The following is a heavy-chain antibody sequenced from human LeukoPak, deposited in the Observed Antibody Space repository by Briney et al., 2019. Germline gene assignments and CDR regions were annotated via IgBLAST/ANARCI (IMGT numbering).Heavy chain of an antibody. Sequence: PGGSLRLSCAASGLTFNSYWMSWVRQAPGKGVEWVANIKKDGSEKYYVDSVKGRFTISRDNAKNSLYLQMNSLRADDTAVYYCARQETSSYNGAFDIWGQGTMVTVSS. J-gene: IGHJ3*02. CDR2: IKKDGSEK. V-gene: IGHV3-7*01. CDR3: ARQETSSYNGAFDI. CDR1: GLTFNSYW. D-gene: IGHD1-26*01.